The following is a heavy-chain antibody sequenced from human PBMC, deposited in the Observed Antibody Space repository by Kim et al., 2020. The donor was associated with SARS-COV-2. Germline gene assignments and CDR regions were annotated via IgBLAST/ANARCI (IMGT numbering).Heavy chain of an antibody. CDR1: GGSISSYY. J-gene: IGHJ6*02. CDR3: ARNYYDV. Sequence: SETLSLTCTVSGGSISSYYWSWIRQPPGKGLEWIGYIYYSGSTNYNPSLKSRVTISVDTSKNQFSLKLSSVTAADTAVYYCARNYYDVWGQGTTVTVSS. V-gene: IGHV4-59*13. CDR2: IYYSGST. D-gene: IGHD3-10*01.